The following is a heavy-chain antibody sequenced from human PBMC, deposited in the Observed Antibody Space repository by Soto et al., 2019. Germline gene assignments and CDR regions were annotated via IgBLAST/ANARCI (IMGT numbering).Heavy chain of an antibody. CDR1: GGSISSGDYY. CDR3: ARDYYGDYYYCGMDV. CDR2: IYYSGST. J-gene: IGHJ6*02. V-gene: IGHV4-30-4*01. Sequence: QVQLQESGPGLVKPSQTLSLTCTVSGGSISSGDYYWSWIRQPPGKGLAWIGYIYYSGSTYYNPSLKSRVTISVDTSKNQFYLKLSSVTAADTAVYYCARDYYGDYYYCGMDVWGQGTTVTVSS. D-gene: IGHD4-17*01.